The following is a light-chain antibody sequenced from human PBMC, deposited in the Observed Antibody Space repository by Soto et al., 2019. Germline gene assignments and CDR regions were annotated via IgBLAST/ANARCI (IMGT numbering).Light chain of an antibody. CDR3: HQYHYWWT. CDR1: QSVSSN. J-gene: IGKJ1*01. CDR2: GAS. V-gene: IGKV3-15*01. Sequence: EIVMTQSPATLSVSPGERATLSCRASQSVSSNLAWYQQKPGQAPRLLIHGASTRATGTPARFSGSGSGTEFTLTISSLQSEDFAVYYCHQYHYWWTFGQGTKVDIK.